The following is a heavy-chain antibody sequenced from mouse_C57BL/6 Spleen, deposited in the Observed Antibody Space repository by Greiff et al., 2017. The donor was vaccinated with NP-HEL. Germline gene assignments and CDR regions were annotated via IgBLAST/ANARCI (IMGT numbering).Heavy chain of an antibody. V-gene: IGHV1-26*01. J-gene: IGHJ2*01. CDR2: INPNNGGT. CDR1: GYTFTDYY. Sequence: VQLQQSGPELVKPGASVKISCKASGYTFTDYYMNWVKQSHGKSLEWIGDINPNNGGTSYNQKFKGKATLTVDKSSSTAYMELRSLTSEDSAVYYCARGGGGYHFDDWGKGTTLTVSS. CDR3: ARGGGGYHFDD. D-gene: IGHD1-1*02.